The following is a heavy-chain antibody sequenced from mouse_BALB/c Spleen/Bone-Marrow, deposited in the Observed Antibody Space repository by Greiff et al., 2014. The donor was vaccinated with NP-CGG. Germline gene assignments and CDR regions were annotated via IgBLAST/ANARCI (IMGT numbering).Heavy chain of an antibody. CDR2: INPSNGGT. D-gene: IGHD2-1*01. J-gene: IGHJ2*01. CDR1: DYTFTSYY. CDR3: TRWYYGNYFDY. Sequence: QVQLQQSGAELVKPGASVKLSCKASDYTFTSYYMYWVKQRPGQGLEWIGEINPSNGGTNFNEEFKSKATLTVDKSSSTAYMQLSSLTSEDSAVYYCTRWYYGNYFDYWGQGTTLTVSS. V-gene: IGHV1S81*02.